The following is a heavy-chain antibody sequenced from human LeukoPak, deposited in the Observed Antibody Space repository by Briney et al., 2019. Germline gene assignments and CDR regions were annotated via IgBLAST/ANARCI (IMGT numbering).Heavy chain of an antibody. CDR1: GGSISSGSYY. Sequence: PSETLSLTCTVSGGSISSGSYYWSWIRQPAGKGLEWIGRIYTSGSTNYNPSLKSRVTMSVDTSKNQFSLKLSSVTAADTAVYYCARSPLVVTSPFDYWGQGTLVTVSS. V-gene: IGHV4-61*02. J-gene: IGHJ4*02. D-gene: IGHD4-23*01. CDR3: ARSPLVVTSPFDY. CDR2: IYTSGST.